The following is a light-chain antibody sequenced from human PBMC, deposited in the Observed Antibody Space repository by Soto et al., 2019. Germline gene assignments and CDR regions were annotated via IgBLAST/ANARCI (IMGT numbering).Light chain of an antibody. CDR1: QSVSRY. V-gene: IGKV3-11*01. CDR3: QQRFSWPPT. CDR2: DTS. Sequence: EIGLTQSPATLSLSPGDRATLSCRASQSVSRYLAWYQQKPGQAPRLLIHDTSTRATGVPDTFSGSGSETEFNLTISSLEPEDSVMYYCQQRFSWPPTFGGGTHVEIK. J-gene: IGKJ4*01.